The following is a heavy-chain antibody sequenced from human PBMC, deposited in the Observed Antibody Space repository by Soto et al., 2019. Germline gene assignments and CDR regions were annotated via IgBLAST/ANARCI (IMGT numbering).Heavy chain of an antibody. J-gene: IGHJ4*02. V-gene: IGHV3-23*01. D-gene: IGHD6-13*01. Sequence: AGGSLRLSCVVSGFIPSSYAMSWVRQAPGKGLEWVSGISGSGGATSYADSVKGRFTISRDNSKNTLYLQMNSLSAEDTAIYYCAKDAIMVSSSFNYFDFWGRGALVTVSS. CDR1: GFIPSSYA. CDR3: AKDAIMVSSSFNYFDF. CDR2: ISGSGGAT.